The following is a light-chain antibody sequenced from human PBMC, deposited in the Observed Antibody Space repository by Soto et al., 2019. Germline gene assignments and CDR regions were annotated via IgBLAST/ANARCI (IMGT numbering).Light chain of an antibody. V-gene: IGLV1-40*01. Sequence: QSVLTQPPSVSGAPGQRVTISCTGSSSNIGAPFDVHWYQQLPGAAPKLVIYDNRRRLSGVPDRFSGSKSGTSASLAIIGLQAEDEADYYCQSYDSSLRGSVFGGGTKLTVL. CDR1: SSNIGAPFD. CDR3: QSYDSSLRGSV. J-gene: IGLJ2*01. CDR2: DNR.